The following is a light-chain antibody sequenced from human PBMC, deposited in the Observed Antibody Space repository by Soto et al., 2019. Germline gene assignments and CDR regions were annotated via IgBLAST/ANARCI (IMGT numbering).Light chain of an antibody. CDR2: GAS. Sequence: RVLTGARGTLCFSPVCGPTISVGSSQGVSSNFLAWYQEKPGQAPRLLIYGASSRATGIPDRFSGSGSGTEFTLTISSLQPDDFATYYCQQYNSYPTWTFGQATTVDIK. CDR3: QQYNSYPTWT. V-gene: IGKV3-20*01. J-gene: IGKJ1*01. CDR1: QGVSSNF.